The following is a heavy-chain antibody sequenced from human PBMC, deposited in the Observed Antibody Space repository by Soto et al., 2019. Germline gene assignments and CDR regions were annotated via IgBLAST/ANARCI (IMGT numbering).Heavy chain of an antibody. Sequence: GASVKVSCKASGYTFTSYGISWVRQAPGQGLEWMGWISAYNGNTNYAQKLQGRVTMTTDTSTSTAYMELRSLRSDDTAVYYCARAFGEWFGELLPPQLDYWGQGTLVTVSS. D-gene: IGHD3-10*01. CDR3: ARAFGEWFGELLPPQLDY. CDR2: ISAYNGNT. CDR1: GYTFTSYG. J-gene: IGHJ4*02. V-gene: IGHV1-18*01.